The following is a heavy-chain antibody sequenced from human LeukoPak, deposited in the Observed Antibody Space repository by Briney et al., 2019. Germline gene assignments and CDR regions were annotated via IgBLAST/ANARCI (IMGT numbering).Heavy chain of an antibody. J-gene: IGHJ4*02. V-gene: IGHV3-30*02. CDR3: ARDPGQGDFWSGYYDY. CDR2: IRYDGSNK. Sequence: GGSLRLSCAASGFTFSSYSMNWVRQAPGKGLEWVTFIRYDGSNKYYADSVKGRFTISRDNSKNTLYLQMNSLRAEDTAVYYCARDPGQGDFWSGYYDYWGQGTLVTVSS. CDR1: GFTFSSYS. D-gene: IGHD3-3*01.